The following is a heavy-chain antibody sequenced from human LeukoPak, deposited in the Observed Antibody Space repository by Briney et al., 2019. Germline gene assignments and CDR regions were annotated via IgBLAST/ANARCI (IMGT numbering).Heavy chain of an antibody. CDR1: GGSISSYY. J-gene: IGHJ3*02. V-gene: IGHV4-59*01. Sequence: PSETLFLTCTVSGGSISSYYWSWIRQPPGKGLEWIGYIYYSGSTNYNPSLKSRITISVDTSKNQFSLKLSSVTAADTSVYYCARGEAFDIWGQGTTVTVSS. CDR2: IYYSGST. D-gene: IGHD1-26*01. CDR3: ARGEAFDI.